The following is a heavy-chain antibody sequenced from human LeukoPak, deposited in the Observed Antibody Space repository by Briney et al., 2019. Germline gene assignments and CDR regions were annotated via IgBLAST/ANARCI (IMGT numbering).Heavy chain of an antibody. CDR1: GATFSSYA. CDR2: IIPIFGTA. J-gene: IGHJ4*02. V-gene: IGHV1-69*01. CDR3: ARGRTAMVRYYFDY. D-gene: IGHD5-18*01. Sequence: SVKVSCKASGATFSSYAISWVRQAPGQGLEWMGGIIPIFGTANYAQKFQGRVTITADESTSTAYMELSSLRSEDTAVYYSARGRTAMVRYYFDYWGQGTLVTVSS.